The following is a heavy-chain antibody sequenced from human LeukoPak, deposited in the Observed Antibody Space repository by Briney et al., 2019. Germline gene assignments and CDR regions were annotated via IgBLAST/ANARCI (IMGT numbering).Heavy chain of an antibody. CDR2: INHSGST. CDR1: GGSFSGYY. CDR3: ARAPPRGSIAARQLGGVGDWFDP. D-gene: IGHD6-6*01. Sequence: SETLSLTCAVYGGSFSGYYWSWIRQPPGKGLEWIGEINHSGSTNYNPSLKSRVTISVDTSKNQFSLKLSSVTAADTAVYYCARAPPRGSIAARQLGGVGDWFDPWGQGTLVTVSS. J-gene: IGHJ5*02. V-gene: IGHV4-34*01.